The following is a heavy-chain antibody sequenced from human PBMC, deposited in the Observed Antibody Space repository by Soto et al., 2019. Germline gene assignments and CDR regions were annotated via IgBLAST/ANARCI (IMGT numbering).Heavy chain of an antibody. CDR3: SRIAVSGPRTGFDY. CDR1: GGSISNSSYL. D-gene: IGHD6-19*01. J-gene: IGHJ4*02. Sequence: SETLSLTCSVSGGSISNSSYLWGWVRQPPGKGLQWIGSVSHIGSTNYNPSLKSRLTISVGTSKAQSSLRLDSVTAADTAVYYCSRIAVSGPRTGFDYWGQGILVTVSS. CDR2: VSHIGST. V-gene: IGHV4-39*01.